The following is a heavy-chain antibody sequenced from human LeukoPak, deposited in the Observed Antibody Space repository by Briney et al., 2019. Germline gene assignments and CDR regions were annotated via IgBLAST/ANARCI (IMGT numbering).Heavy chain of an antibody. CDR3: ASRWELLH. CDR1: GFTSSSYW. V-gene: IGHV3-74*01. D-gene: IGHD1-26*01. CDR2: INSDGSNT. Sequence: GGSLRLSCAASGFTSSSYWMHWVRQAPGKGLVWVSRINSDGSNTDYVDSVKGRFTISRGSARNTVYLQMNSLRAEDTAVYYCASRWELLHWGQGTLVTVSS. J-gene: IGHJ4*02.